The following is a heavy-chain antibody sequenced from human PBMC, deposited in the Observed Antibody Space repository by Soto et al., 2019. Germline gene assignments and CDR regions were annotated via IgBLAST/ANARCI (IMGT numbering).Heavy chain of an antibody. CDR2: IIPIFGTA. V-gene: IGHV1-69*01. Sequence: QVQLVQSGAEVKKPGSSVKVSCKASGGTFSSYAISWERQAPGQGLEWMGGIIPIFGTANYAPKFQGRVTITADESTSTAYMELSSLRSEDTAVYYCARDPKGEMATPYYYYGMDVWGQGPTVTVSS. D-gene: IGHD2-15*01. CDR1: GGTFSSYA. CDR3: ARDPKGEMATPYYYYGMDV. J-gene: IGHJ6*02.